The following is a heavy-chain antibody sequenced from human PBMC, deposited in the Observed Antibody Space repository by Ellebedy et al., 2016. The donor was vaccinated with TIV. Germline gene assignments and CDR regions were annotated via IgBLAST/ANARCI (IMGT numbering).Heavy chain of an antibody. Sequence: AASVKVSCKASGFSFTGYYIHWVRQAPGQGLEWMGWITTNSGRTKYAQNFQGWSTITTDTSIRTAYMELTRLKTDDTAVYFCARKTGNRADFDIWGQGTMVAVSS. J-gene: IGHJ3*02. CDR2: ITTNSGRT. CDR1: GFSFTGYY. D-gene: IGHD3-10*01. CDR3: ARKTGNRADFDI. V-gene: IGHV1-2*04.